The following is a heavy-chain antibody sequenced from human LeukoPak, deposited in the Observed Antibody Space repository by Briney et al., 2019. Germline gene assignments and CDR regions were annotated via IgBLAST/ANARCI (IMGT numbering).Heavy chain of an antibody. Sequence: RRSLRLSCAASGFTFSSYAMHWVRQAPGKGLEWVAVISYDGSNKYYADSVKGRFTISRDNSKNTLYLQMNSLRAEDTAVYYCAREVAVAGKFDYWGQGTLVTVSS. V-gene: IGHV3-30-3*01. CDR3: AREVAVAGKFDY. CDR2: ISYDGSNK. J-gene: IGHJ4*02. D-gene: IGHD6-19*01. CDR1: GFTFSSYA.